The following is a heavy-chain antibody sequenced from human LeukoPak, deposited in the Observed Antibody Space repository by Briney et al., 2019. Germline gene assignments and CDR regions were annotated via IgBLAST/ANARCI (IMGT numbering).Heavy chain of an antibody. Sequence: SQTLSLTCTVSGGSIRSGGYYWSWIRQHPGKGLEWIGYIHYSGSTYYNPSLKSRVTISVDTSKNQFSLKLSSVTAADTAVYYCARHYFDHGDYGLYAFDIWGQGTMVTVSS. CDR3: ARHYFDHGDYGLYAFDI. V-gene: IGHV4-31*03. D-gene: IGHD4-17*01. CDR1: GGSIRSGGYY. J-gene: IGHJ3*02. CDR2: IHYSGST.